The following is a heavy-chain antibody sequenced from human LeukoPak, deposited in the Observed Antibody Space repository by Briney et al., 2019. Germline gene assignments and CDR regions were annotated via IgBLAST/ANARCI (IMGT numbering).Heavy chain of an antibody. CDR3: ARDRDYYDSSGYFDY. CDR2: IYYSGST. CDR1: GGSISSYY. J-gene: IGHJ4*02. D-gene: IGHD3-22*01. Sequence: SETLSLTCTVSGGSISSYYWSWIRQPPGKGLEWIGSIYYSGSTYYNPSLKSRVTISVDTSKNQFSLKLSSVTAADTAVYYCARDRDYYDSSGYFDYWGQGTLVTVSS. V-gene: IGHV4-59*05.